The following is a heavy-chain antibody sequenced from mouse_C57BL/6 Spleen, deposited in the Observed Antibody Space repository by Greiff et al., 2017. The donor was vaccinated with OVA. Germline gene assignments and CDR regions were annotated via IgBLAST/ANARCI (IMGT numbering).Heavy chain of an antibody. CDR1: GFNIKDYY. CDR3: ARLGTTVGLLDY. CDR2: IDPEDGET. V-gene: IGHV14-2*01. J-gene: IGHJ2*01. D-gene: IGHD1-1*01. Sequence: VQLQQSGAELVKPGASVKLSCTASGFNIKDYYMPWVKQRTEQGLEWIGRIDPEDGETKYAPKFQGKATITADTSSNTAYLQLSSLTSEDTAVYYCARLGTTVGLLDYWGQGTTLTVSS.